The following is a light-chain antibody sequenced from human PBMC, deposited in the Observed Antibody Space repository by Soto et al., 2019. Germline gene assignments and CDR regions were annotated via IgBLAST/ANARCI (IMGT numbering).Light chain of an antibody. J-gene: IGKJ4*01. CDR1: QSVFFSSYNKDF. CDR2: WAS. V-gene: IGKV4-1*01. CDR3: QQYCCPPLT. Sequence: DIVMTQSPDSLAVSLGERATINCKSSQSVFFSSYNKDFLAWYQQKPGQPPKLLIYWASTREAGVPDRFSGGGCGKVFTLTISRLQDEVVAFYYCQQYCCPPLTFGGGTKVEIK.